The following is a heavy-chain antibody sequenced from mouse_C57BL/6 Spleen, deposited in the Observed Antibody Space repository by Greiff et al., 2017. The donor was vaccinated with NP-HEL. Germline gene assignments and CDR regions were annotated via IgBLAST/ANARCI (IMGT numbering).Heavy chain of an antibody. CDR2: IYPGDGDT. Sequence: QVQLKESGPELVKPGASVKISCKASGYAFSSSWMNWVKQRPGKGLEWIGRIYPGDGDTNYNGKFKGKATLTADKSSSTAYMQLSSLTSEDSAVYFCARSYYYGSSPPNWYFDVWGTGTTVTVSS. CDR3: ARSYYYGSSPPNWYFDV. J-gene: IGHJ1*03. D-gene: IGHD1-1*01. CDR1: GYAFSSSW. V-gene: IGHV1-82*01.